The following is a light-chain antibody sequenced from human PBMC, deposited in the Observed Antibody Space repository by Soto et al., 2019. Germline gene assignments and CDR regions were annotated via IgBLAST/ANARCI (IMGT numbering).Light chain of an antibody. CDR3: QQSYSTLFT. V-gene: IGKV1-39*01. CDR1: QTIIRY. CDR2: AAS. J-gene: IGKJ3*01. Sequence: DIPMTQSPSSLSASVGDRVTITCRASQTIIRYLNWYQQKPGRAPNLLIYAASSLHTGVPSRFSARGSGTEFTLTISSLQPEDSATYYCQQSYSTLFTFGPGTRVEIK.